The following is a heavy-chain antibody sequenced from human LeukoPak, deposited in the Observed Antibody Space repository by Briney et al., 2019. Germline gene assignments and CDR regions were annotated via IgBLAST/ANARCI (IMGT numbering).Heavy chain of an antibody. CDR3: ARISEGAVLDN. CDR1: GGSISSSTYY. CDR2: IFYSGGT. J-gene: IGHJ4*02. Sequence: SETLSLTCTVTGGSISSSTYYWGWIRQPPGKGLECIGSIFYSGGTYYNPSLKSRVTISIDTSKKQFSLKLSSVSAADTAVYYCARISEGAVLDNWGQGALVTVSS. V-gene: IGHV4-39*01. D-gene: IGHD3-16*01.